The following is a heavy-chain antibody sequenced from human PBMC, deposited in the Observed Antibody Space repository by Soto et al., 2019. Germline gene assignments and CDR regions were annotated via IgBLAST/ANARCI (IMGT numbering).Heavy chain of an antibody. CDR3: ARVGRLITAAGLLDA. D-gene: IGHD6-13*01. CDR1: NGSIGSYY. Sequence: TLSLTCTISNGSIGSYYWTWIRQPPGKGLEWIGHIYYSGSTNYNPSLKNRLTLSLDTSKIQFSLKLTSVTAADTAVYYCARVGRLITAAGLLDAWGQGTLVTVSS. CDR2: IYYSGST. V-gene: IGHV4-59*01. J-gene: IGHJ5*02.